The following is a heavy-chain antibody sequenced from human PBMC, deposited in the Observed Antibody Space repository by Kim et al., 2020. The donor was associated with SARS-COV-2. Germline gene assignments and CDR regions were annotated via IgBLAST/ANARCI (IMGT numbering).Heavy chain of an antibody. CDR1: GFTFSGSP. D-gene: IGHD3-10*01. CDR3: TWGLI. Sequence: GGSLRLSCAASGFTFSGSPLHWVRQASGKGLEWVGRANTEANTYTAPYAAAVIGRFTISREDSRNTTYLKMNSLEIDDTAGYYGTWGLIWGRGTRV. CDR2: ANTEANTYTA. V-gene: IGHV3-73*01. J-gene: IGHJ2*01.